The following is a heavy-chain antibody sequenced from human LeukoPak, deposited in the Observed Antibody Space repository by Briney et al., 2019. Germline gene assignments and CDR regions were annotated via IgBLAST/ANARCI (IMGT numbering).Heavy chain of an antibody. Sequence: GASVKVSCKVSGYTLTELSMHWVQQAPGKGLEWMGGFDPEDGETIYAQKFQGRVTMTEDTSTDTAYMELSSLRSEDTAVYYCATVGSGSYARGDYYMDVWGKGTTVTVSS. CDR1: GYTLTELS. J-gene: IGHJ6*03. CDR2: FDPEDGET. D-gene: IGHD1-26*01. V-gene: IGHV1-24*01. CDR3: ATVGSGSYARGDYYMDV.